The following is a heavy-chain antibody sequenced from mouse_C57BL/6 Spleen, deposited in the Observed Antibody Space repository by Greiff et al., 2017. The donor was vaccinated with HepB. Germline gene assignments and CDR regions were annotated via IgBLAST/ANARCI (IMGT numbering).Heavy chain of an antibody. J-gene: IGHJ2*01. V-gene: IGHV1-82*01. D-gene: IGHD2-1*01. Sequence: QVQLQQSGPELVKPGASVKISCKASGYAFSSSWMNWVKQRPGKGLEWIGRIYPGDGDTNYNGKFKGKATLTADKSSSTAYMQLSSLTSADSAVYFCARGGGNYNFDYWGQGTTLTVSS. CDR2: IYPGDGDT. CDR1: GYAFSSSW. CDR3: ARGGGNYNFDY.